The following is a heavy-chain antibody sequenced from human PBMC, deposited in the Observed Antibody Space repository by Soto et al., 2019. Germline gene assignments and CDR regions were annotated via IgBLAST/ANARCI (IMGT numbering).Heavy chain of an antibody. D-gene: IGHD3-16*01. CDR2: ISHSGTV. J-gene: IGHJ4*02. Sequence: SETLSLTCDVSSVSITSSNWWTWVRQPPGKGLEWLGKISHSGTVNYNATLRSRVTISVDKPKNQLSLKLMSVTAADTAVYYCARDYDGFDYWGPGILVTFSS. CDR3: ARDYDGFDY. CDR1: SVSITSSNW. V-gene: IGHV4-4*02.